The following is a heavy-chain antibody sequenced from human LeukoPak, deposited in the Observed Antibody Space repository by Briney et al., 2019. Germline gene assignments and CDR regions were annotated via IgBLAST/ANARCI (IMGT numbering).Heavy chain of an antibody. J-gene: IGHJ4*02. V-gene: IGHV3-30*04. CDR3: ARDSDSSGWLGY. D-gene: IGHD6-19*01. CDR2: ISYDGSDK. CDR1: GFTFSSYT. Sequence: GGSLRLSCAASGFTFSSYTMHWVRQAPGKGLEWVAVISYDGSDKYYADSVKGRFTISRDNSKNTLYLQMNSLRVEDTAVYYCARDSDSSGWLGYWDQGTLVTVSS.